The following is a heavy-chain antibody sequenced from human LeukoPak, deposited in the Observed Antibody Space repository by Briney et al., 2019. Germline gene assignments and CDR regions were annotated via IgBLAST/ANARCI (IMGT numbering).Heavy chain of an antibody. CDR3: ARDNSGSGSYIQLDY. CDR1: GFTFSSYA. J-gene: IGHJ4*02. D-gene: IGHD3-10*01. Sequence: GTSLRLSCAASGFTFSSYAMYWVRQAPGKGLEWVAITSSDGGNKYYADSVKGRFTISRDSSKNTLYLQMSSLRTEDTAVYYCARDNSGSGSYIQLDYWGQGTRVTVSS. CDR2: TSSDGGNK. V-gene: IGHV3-30-3*01.